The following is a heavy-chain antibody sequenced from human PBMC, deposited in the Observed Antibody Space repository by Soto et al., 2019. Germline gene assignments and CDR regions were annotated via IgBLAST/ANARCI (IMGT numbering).Heavy chain of an antibody. V-gene: IGHV1-69*08. Sequence: QGQLLQSGAEEKKPGSSVKVSCTASEGTFSAYTINWVRQAPGQRLEWMARINPKHGTATYAEKFQGRAPPTADRSTNTAYLELSSLRSDDTAVYYCAIHGLLASSQFYYMDVWGKGTTVTVSS. J-gene: IGHJ6*03. D-gene: IGHD3-3*02. CDR1: EGTFSAYT. CDR2: INPKHGTA. CDR3: AIHGLLASSQFYYMDV.